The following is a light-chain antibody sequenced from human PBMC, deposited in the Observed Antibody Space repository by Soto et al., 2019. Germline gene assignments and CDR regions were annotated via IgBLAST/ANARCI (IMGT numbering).Light chain of an antibody. CDR3: QQYNNWRT. J-gene: IGKJ1*01. CDR2: AAS. CDR1: EGFRTD. Sequence: ETVVTQSPATLSVSPGETATLSCRASEGFRTDLAWYQQKPGRAPRLLIAAASTTATPIPARFSGSGSETALTLTISSPQSEAFAVYYCQQYNNWRTFGQGTKVDI. V-gene: IGKV3-15*01.